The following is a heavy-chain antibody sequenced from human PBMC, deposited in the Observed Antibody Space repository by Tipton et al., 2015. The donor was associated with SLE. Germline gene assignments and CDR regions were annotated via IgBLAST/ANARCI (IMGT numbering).Heavy chain of an antibody. V-gene: IGHV4-59*07. CDR2: IYYSGST. J-gene: IGHJ4*02. Sequence: TLSLTCTVSGGSFSSYYWSWIRQPPGKGLEWIGNIYYSGSTNYNPSLKSRVTISVDRSKSQFSLKLRSVTAADTAVYYCARLVTLSRIDYWGQGTLLTVSS. D-gene: IGHD2-21*02. CDR3: ARLVTLSRIDY. CDR1: GGSFSSYY.